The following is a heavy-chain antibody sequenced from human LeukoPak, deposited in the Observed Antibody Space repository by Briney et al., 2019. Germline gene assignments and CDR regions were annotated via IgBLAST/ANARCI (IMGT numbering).Heavy chain of an antibody. J-gene: IGHJ5*02. Sequence: GGSLRLSCAASGFTFSTYWMSWVRQAPGKGLEWVANIRKDGSDIHYVDSVKGRFTISRDNAKNSLYLQMNSLRAEDTAWYYCAKGPWFGESWGQGTLVTVSS. CDR3: AKGPWFGES. D-gene: IGHD3-10*01. CDR1: GFTFSTYW. CDR2: IRKDGSDI. V-gene: IGHV3-7*03.